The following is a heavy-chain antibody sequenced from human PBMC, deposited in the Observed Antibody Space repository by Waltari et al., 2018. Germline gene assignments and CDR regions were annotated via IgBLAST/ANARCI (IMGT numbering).Heavy chain of an antibody. CDR3: ARGIKQWLVVGAFDY. J-gene: IGHJ4*02. CDR2: IIPIFGTA. Sequence: SYAISWVRQAPGQGLEWMGGIIPIFGTANYAQKFQGRVTITADESTSTAYMELSSLRSEDTAVYYCARGIKQWLVVGAFDYWGQGTLVTVSS. D-gene: IGHD6-19*01. CDR1: SYA. V-gene: IGHV1-69*01.